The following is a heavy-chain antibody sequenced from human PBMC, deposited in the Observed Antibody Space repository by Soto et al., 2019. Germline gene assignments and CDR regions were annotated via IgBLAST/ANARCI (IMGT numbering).Heavy chain of an antibody. Sequence: QVQLVQSGSEVQKPGSSVRVSCRASRGIFTRYSINWVRQAPGQGLEWRGGIIPIFGTANYAQNVRGRLIITADETRSTAYMCLRSLKSEDRAVYYCGRSQDYVIFVCFRTRGGDFDYWGQGTMVTVSS. J-gene: IGHJ4*02. V-gene: IGHV1-69*01. D-gene: IGHD3-9*01. CDR1: RGIFTRYS. CDR3: GRSQDYVIFVCFRTRGGDFDY. CDR2: IIPIFGTA.